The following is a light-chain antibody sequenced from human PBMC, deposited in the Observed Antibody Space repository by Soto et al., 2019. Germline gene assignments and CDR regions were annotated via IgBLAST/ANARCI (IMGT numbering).Light chain of an antibody. V-gene: IGLV2-11*01. CDR1: GSDVGGYNY. Sequence: QSVLTQPSSVSGSPGQSVTLSCTGTGSDVGGYNYVSWYQHHPGKAPKLMIYDVTKRPSGVPDRFSGSKSGSTASLTISGLQTEDEADYYCCSYAGGYTHYVFGTGTKVTVL. J-gene: IGLJ1*01. CDR2: DVT. CDR3: CSYAGGYTHYV.